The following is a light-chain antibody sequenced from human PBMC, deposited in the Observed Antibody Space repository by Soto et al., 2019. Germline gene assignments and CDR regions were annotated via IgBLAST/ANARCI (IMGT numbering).Light chain of an antibody. CDR1: SSNIGSNY. V-gene: IGLV1-47*01. Sequence: QSVLTQPPSASGTPGQRVTISCSGSSSNIGSNYVYWYQQLPGTAPKLLIYRNNQLPSGVPDRFSGSKSGTSAYLAISGLRSEDEADYYCAAWDDSLSGVVFGGGTKLTFL. CDR2: RNN. CDR3: AAWDDSLSGVV. J-gene: IGLJ2*01.